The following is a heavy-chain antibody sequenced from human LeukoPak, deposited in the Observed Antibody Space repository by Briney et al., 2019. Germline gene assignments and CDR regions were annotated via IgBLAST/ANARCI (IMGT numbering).Heavy chain of an antibody. CDR2: IYYSGST. Sequence: PSQTLSLTCTVSGGSISSGDYYWSWIRQPPGKGLEWIGYIYYSGSTYYNPSLKSRVTISVDTSKNQFSLKLSSVTAADTAVYYCARVGRLHRYNYYYDMDVWGKGTTVTVSS. CDR3: ARVGRLHRYNYYYDMDV. D-gene: IGHD4-11*01. V-gene: IGHV4-30-4*08. J-gene: IGHJ6*03. CDR1: GGSISSGDYY.